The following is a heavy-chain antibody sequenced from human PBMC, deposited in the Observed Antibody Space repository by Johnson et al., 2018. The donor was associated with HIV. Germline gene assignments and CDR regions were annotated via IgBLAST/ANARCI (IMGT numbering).Heavy chain of an antibody. D-gene: IGHD3-16*01. V-gene: IGHV3-11*04. CDR3: ARGGSDAFDI. CDR2: ISSSGTIV. Sequence: QVQLVESGGDLVRPGGSLRLSRAASGFTFSDYYMSWIRQAPGKGLEWVSYISSSGTIVYYADSVKGRFTISRDNAKNSLSLQINSLRADDTAVYYCARGGSDAFDIWGQGTMVTVSS. CDR1: GFTFSDYY. J-gene: IGHJ3*02.